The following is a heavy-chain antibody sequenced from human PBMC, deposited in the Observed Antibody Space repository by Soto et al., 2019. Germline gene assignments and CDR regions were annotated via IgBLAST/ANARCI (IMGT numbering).Heavy chain of an antibody. CDR2: MNPNSGNT. CDR3: ASSRYYDFWSGYYKYYYGMDV. Sequence: GASVKVSCKASGYTFTSYDINWVRQATGQGLEWKGWMNPNSGNTGYAQKFQGRVTMTRNTSISTAYMELSSLRSEDTAVYYCASSRYYDFWSGYYKYYYGMDVWGQGTTVTVSS. J-gene: IGHJ6*02. V-gene: IGHV1-8*01. D-gene: IGHD3-3*01. CDR1: GYTFTSYD.